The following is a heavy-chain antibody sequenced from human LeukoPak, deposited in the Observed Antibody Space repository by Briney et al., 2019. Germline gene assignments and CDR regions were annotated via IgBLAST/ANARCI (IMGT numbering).Heavy chain of an antibody. D-gene: IGHD3-22*01. CDR1: GGTFSSYA. V-gene: IGHV1-69*05. CDR2: IIPIFGTA. CDR3: ARDLPKSPYDSSGYYLDY. Sequence: ASVKVSCKASGGTFSSYAISWVRQAPGQGLEWMGRIIPIFGTANYAQKFQGRDTITTDESTSTAYMELSSLRSEDTAVYYCARDLPKSPYDSSGYYLDYWGQGTLVTVSS. J-gene: IGHJ4*02.